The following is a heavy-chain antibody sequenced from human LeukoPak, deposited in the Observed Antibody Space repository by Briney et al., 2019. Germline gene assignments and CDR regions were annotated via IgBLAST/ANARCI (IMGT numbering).Heavy chain of an antibody. Sequence: SETLSLTCAVYGGSFSGYYWSWIRQPPGKGLEWIGEINHSGSTNYNPSLKSRVTISVDTSKNQFSLKLSSVTAADTAVYYCARRPGTYCSSTSCYYYYGMDVWGQGTTVIVSS. V-gene: IGHV4-34*01. CDR3: ARRPGTYCSSTSCYYYYGMDV. CDR2: INHSGST. CDR1: GGSFSGYY. J-gene: IGHJ6*02. D-gene: IGHD2-2*01.